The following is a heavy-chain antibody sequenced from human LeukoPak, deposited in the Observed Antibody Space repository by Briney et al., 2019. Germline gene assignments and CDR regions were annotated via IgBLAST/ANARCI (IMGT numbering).Heavy chain of an antibody. Sequence: SETLSLTCAVSGGSISSSNWWSWVRQPPGKGLEWIGEIYHSGSTNYNPSLKSRVTISVDKSKNQFSLKLSSVTAADTAVYYCARVRDYYGSGSSEFDNWGQGTLVTVSS. V-gene: IGHV4-4*02. CDR3: ARVRDYYGSGSSEFDN. CDR1: GGSISSSNW. CDR2: IYHSGST. D-gene: IGHD3-10*01. J-gene: IGHJ4*02.